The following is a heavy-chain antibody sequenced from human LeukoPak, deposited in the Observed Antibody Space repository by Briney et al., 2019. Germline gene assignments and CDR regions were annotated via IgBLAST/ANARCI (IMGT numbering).Heavy chain of an antibody. D-gene: IGHD2-2*01. CDR3: AKDLGPCSSTSCSHPYHYYYMNV. CDR1: GFTFSNYA. J-gene: IGHJ6*03. CDR2: LSGSGANT. Sequence: PGGSLRLSCAASGFTFSNYAMSWVRQAPGKGLEWVSVLSGSGANTYYADSVKGRFTISRDTSKNTLYLQMNSLRAEDTAVYYCAKDLGPCSSTSCSHPYHYYYMNVWGKGTTVTVSS. V-gene: IGHV3-23*01.